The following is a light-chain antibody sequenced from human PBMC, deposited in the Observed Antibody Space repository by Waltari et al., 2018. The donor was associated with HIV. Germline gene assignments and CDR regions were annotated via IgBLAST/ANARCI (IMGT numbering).Light chain of an antibody. CDR1: SYNLGNNY. CDR2: RNK. J-gene: IGLJ3*02. CDR3: ATWDDSLSGPV. V-gene: IGLV1-47*01. Sequence: QSVLTQPPSASGLPGQRVTISCSGSSYNLGNNYVLCDQQLPGTAPKLLIYRNKPRPSGVPERFSGSKSDTSASLAIRGLRSEDEADYFCATWDDSLSGPVFGGGTKLTVL.